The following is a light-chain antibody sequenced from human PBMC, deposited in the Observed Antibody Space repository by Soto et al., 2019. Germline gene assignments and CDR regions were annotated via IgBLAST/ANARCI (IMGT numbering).Light chain of an antibody. Sequence: EIVLTQSPGTLSLSPGERATLSCRASQRVGSSYLAWYQHKPDQAPRLLIYGASGRATGTLDRFSGSGSGTDFSLTISRLEPEDFAVYYCQQYGNSPWTFGQGTKVEIK. CDR1: QRVGSSY. V-gene: IGKV3-20*01. CDR2: GAS. CDR3: QQYGNSPWT. J-gene: IGKJ1*01.